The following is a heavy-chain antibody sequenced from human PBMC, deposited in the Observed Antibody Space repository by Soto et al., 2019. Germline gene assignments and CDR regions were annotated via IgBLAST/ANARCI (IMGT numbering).Heavy chain of an antibody. CDR3: AGFKTLYDSSGYYQLGAFDI. V-gene: IGHV4-31*03. D-gene: IGHD3-22*01. CDR2: IYYSGST. CDR1: GGSISSGGYY. Sequence: SETLSLTCTVSGGSISSGGYYWSWIRQHPGKGLKWIGYIYYSGSTYYNPSLKSRVTISVDTSKNQFSLKLSSVTAADTAVYYCAGFKTLYDSSGYYQLGAFDIWGQGTMVTVSS. J-gene: IGHJ3*02.